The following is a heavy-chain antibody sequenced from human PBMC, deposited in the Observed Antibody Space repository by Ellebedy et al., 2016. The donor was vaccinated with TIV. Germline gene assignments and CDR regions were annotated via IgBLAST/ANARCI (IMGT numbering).Heavy chain of an antibody. CDR1: GYTFATHA. J-gene: IGHJ6*02. D-gene: IGHD4-17*01. V-gene: IGHV1-3*01. CDR3: ARDFYRYGDPIYYYGMDV. Sequence: ASVKVSCKASGYTFATHALYWLRQAPGQRLEWMGWINPANGDTRYSQRFLGRVSITRDTSTNTVFMDLSGLQSEDTALYYCARDFYRYGDPIYYYGMDVWGQGTTVTVSS. CDR2: INPANGDT.